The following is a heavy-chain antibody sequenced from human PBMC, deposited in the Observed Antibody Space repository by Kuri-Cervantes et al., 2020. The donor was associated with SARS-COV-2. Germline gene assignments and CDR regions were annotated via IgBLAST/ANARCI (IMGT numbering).Heavy chain of an antibody. V-gene: IGHV5-51*01. D-gene: IGHD3-22*01. CDR3: ARQKFHYYDSSGYQGATDY. J-gene: IGHJ4*02. Sequence: KVSCKGSGYGFTSYWIGWVRQMPGKGLEWMGIIYPGDSDTRYSPSSQGQVTISADKSISTAYLQWSSLKASDTAMYYCARQKFHYYDSSGYQGATDYWGQGTLVTVSS. CDR2: IYPGDSDT. CDR1: GYGFTSYW.